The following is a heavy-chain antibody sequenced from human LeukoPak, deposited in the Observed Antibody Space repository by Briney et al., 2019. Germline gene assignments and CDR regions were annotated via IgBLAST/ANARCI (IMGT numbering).Heavy chain of an antibody. V-gene: IGHV1-8*01. CDR3: ARGHYDFWSGYYAGGNWFDP. D-gene: IGHD3-3*01. CDR2: MNPNSGNT. J-gene: IGHJ5*02. Sequence: ASVSVSCNASGYTFTSYDINWVRQAPGQGLEWMGWMNPNSGNTGYAQKFQGRVTMTRNTSISTAYMELSSLRSEDTAVYYCARGHYDFWSGYYAGGNWFDPWGQGTLVTVSS. CDR1: GYTFTSYD.